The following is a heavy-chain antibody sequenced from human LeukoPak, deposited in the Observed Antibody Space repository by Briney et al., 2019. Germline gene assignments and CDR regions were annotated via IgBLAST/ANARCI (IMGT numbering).Heavy chain of an antibody. CDR1: GGSISSGTYY. J-gene: IGHJ6*03. D-gene: IGHD6-25*01. CDR2: IYYSGST. V-gene: IGHV4-39*07. CDR3: ARQRVYYYYYMDV. Sequence: PSETLSLTCTVSGGSISSGTYYWGWIRQPPGKGLEWIGSIYYSGSTYYNPSLKSRVTISVDTSKNQFSLKLSSVTAADTAVYYCARQRVYYYYYMDVWGKGTTVTVSS.